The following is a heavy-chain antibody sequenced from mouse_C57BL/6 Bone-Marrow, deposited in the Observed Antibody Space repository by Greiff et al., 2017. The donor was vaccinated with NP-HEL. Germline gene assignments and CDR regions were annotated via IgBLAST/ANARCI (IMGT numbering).Heavy chain of an antibody. CDR2: IYPGDGDT. J-gene: IGHJ1*03. CDR1: GYAFRSYW. V-gene: IGHV1-80*01. D-gene: IGHD1-1*01. Sequence: QVQLQQSGAELVKPGASVKISCKASGYAFRSYWMNWVKQRPGKGLEWIGQIYPGDGDTNYNGKFKGKATLTADKSSSTAYMQLSSLTSEDSAVYFCARDYGSRGWYFDVWGTGTTVTVSS. CDR3: ARDYGSRGWYFDV.